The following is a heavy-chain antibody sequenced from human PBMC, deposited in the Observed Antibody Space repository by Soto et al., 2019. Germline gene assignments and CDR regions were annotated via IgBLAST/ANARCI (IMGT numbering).Heavy chain of an antibody. CDR1: GYTFTSYD. D-gene: IGHD6-19*01. V-gene: IGHV1-8*01. CDR2: LNPKSGNT. CDR3: ARVTVYSSYRFYP. J-gene: IGHJ5*02. Sequence: QVQLVQSGAEVKKPGASVKVSCKASGYTFTSYDINWVRQATGQGLEWMGWLNPKSGNTGYAQKYQGRVTMTRNTSLSTAEMELSSLRSEDTALYYGARVTVYSSYRFYPWGQGTLVTVSS.